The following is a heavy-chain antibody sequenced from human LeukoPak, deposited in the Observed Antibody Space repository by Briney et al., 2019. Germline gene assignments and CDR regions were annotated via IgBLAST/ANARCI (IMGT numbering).Heavy chain of an antibody. CDR3: ARDIREVGATHYFDY. Sequence: PSETLSLTCSVSGGSISSYYWSWIRQPAGKGREWIGRIYTTGNTDYNPSLESRVAMSLDASKNQFSLKVSSVTAADTAIYYCARDIREVGATHYFDYWGQGSLVTVSS. CDR1: GGSISSYY. V-gene: IGHV4-4*07. CDR2: IYTTGNT. J-gene: IGHJ4*02. D-gene: IGHD1-26*01.